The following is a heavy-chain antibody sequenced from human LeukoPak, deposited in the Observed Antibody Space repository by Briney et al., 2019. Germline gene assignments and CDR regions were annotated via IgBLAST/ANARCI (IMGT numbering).Heavy chain of an antibody. CDR1: GGSISSYY. D-gene: IGHD2-2*01. Sequence: SETLSLTCTVSGGSISSYYWSWIRQPPGKGLKWIGYIYYSGSTNYNPSLKSRVTISVDTSKNQFSLKLSSVTAADTAVYYCARAIGCSSTSCYNWFDPWGQGTLVTVSS. V-gene: IGHV4-59*01. CDR2: IYYSGST. CDR3: ARAIGCSSTSCYNWFDP. J-gene: IGHJ5*02.